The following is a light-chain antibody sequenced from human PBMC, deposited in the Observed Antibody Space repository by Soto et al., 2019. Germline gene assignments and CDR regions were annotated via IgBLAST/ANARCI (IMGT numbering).Light chain of an antibody. J-gene: IGKJ1*01. CDR3: QQYGSSPIT. Sequence: EIVLTQSPGTVSLSPGERVNLSCRASQSVSSIYLAWYQQKPGQAPSLLIYATSSRATGIPDRFSGSGSGTDFSLTISRLEPEDFAVYYCQQYGSSPITFGQGTKVDIK. CDR2: ATS. CDR1: QSVSSIY. V-gene: IGKV3-20*01.